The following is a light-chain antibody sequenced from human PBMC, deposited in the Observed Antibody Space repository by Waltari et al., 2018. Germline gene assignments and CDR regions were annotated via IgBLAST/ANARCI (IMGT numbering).Light chain of an antibody. V-gene: IGLV1-47*01. CDR1: SSNIGSNY. Sequence: PGQRVTISCSGSSSNIGSNYVYWYQQLPGTAPKLLIYTSDQRPSGVPDRFSGSKSGTSASLAISGLRSEDEADYYCAAWDDSLSGRVFGGGTKLTVL. CDR3: AAWDDSLSGRV. CDR2: TSD. J-gene: IGLJ3*02.